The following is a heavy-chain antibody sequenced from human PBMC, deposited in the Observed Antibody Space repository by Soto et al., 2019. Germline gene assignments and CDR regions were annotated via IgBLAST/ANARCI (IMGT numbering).Heavy chain of an antibody. CDR3: AREGHSRPAAIEVAHYFGMDV. J-gene: IGHJ6*02. V-gene: IGHV4-4*02. Sequence: QVQLQESGPGLVKPSGTLSLTCAVSGGSISSYNWWSWVRQPPGKGLEWIGEIYHSGNTNYNPSLKSRVTLSVDNSKSQFSMELRSVTAADTAVYYCAREGHSRPAAIEVAHYFGMDVWGQGTTVTVSS. D-gene: IGHD2-2*01. CDR1: GGSISSYNW. CDR2: IYHSGNT.